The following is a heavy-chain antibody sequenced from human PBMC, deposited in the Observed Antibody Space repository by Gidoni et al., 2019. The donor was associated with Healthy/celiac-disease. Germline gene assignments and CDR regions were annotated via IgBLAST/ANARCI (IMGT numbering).Heavy chain of an antibody. CDR2: ISGSGGST. CDR1: GFTFSSYA. D-gene: IGHD1-26*01. V-gene: IGHV3-23*01. Sequence: EVQLLESGGGLVQPGGSLRLSCAASGFTFSSYAMSWVRQAPGKGLEWVAAISGSGGSTYYADSVKGRFTISRDNSKNTLYLQMNSLRAEDTAVYYCAKALSGSYWFSYWDYWGQGTLVTVSS. J-gene: IGHJ4*02. CDR3: AKALSGSYWFSYWDY.